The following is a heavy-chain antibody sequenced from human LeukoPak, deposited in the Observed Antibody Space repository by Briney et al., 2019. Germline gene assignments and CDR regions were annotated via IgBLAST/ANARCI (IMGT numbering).Heavy chain of an antibody. CDR3: ARGGWNYESDY. CDR1: GFTASSNY. D-gene: IGHD1-7*01. J-gene: IGHJ4*02. V-gene: IGHV3-53*01. CDR2: IYSGGST. Sequence: PGGSLRLSCAASGFTASSNYMSWVRQAPGKGLEWVSVIYSGGSTYYADSVKGRFTISRDNSKNTLYLQMNSLRAEDTAVYYCARGGWNYESDYWGQGTLVTVSS.